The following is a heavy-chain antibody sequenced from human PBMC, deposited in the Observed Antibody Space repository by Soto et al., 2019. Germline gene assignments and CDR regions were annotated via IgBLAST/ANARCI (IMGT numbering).Heavy chain of an antibody. V-gene: IGHV1-18*04. D-gene: IGHD2-15*01. Sequence: QVQLVQSGAEVKKPGASVKVSCKASVYPFTTYGISWVRQAPGQGLEWMGWLSTYNGNRNYAQKFQGRVTMTTDTSTSTAFMELRSLRSDDTAVYYCARDQILTGMDVWGQGTTVTVSS. CDR1: VYPFTTYG. CDR2: LSTYNGNR. J-gene: IGHJ6*02. CDR3: ARDQILTGMDV.